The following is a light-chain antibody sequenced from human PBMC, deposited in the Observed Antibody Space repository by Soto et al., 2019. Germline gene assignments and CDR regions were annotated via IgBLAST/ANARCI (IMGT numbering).Light chain of an antibody. Sequence: EIVLTQSPATLSLSPGERATLSCRASQSISSHLAWYQQKPGQAPRVLIYDASNRVTGIPARFSGSGSGTDFPLTISNLEPEDFAIYYCQQRAHWPRGTFGQGTKLEIK. J-gene: IGKJ2*01. CDR3: QQRAHWPRGT. CDR2: DAS. CDR1: QSISSH. V-gene: IGKV3-11*01.